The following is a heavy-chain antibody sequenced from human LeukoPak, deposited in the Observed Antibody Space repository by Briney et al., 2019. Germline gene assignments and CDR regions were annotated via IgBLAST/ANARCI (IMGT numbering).Heavy chain of an antibody. D-gene: IGHD6-19*01. CDR2: IYPGDSDT. J-gene: IGHJ3*02. CDR1: GYSFTSYW. Sequence: GESLKISCKGSGYSFTSYWIGWVRQMPGKGLEWMGIIYPGDSDTRYSPSFQGQVTISADKSISTAYLQWSSLKASDTAMYYCARPQAVAGTSWSEIDAFDIWGQGTMVTVSS. CDR3: ARPQAVAGTSWSEIDAFDI. V-gene: IGHV5-51*01.